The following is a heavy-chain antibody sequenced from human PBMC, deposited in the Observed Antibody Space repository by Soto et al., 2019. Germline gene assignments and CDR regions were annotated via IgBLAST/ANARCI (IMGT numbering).Heavy chain of an antibody. Sequence: QVQLVESGGGLVKPGESLRLSCAASGFTFSDYYMSWIRQAPGKGLEWVSYISTTSSFTNYADSVKGRFTISRDNAKKSLNLQMNSLRAEDTAIYYCAYGSGSYHYWVQGTLVTVSS. V-gene: IGHV3-11*05. CDR1: GFTFSDYY. CDR3: AYGSGSYHY. J-gene: IGHJ4*02. D-gene: IGHD3-10*01. CDR2: ISTTSSFT.